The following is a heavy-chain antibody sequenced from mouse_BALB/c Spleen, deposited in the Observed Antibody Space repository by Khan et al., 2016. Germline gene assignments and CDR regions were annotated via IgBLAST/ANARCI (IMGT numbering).Heavy chain of an antibody. Sequence: EVQLQESGPGLVKPSQSLSLTCTVTGYSITSDYAWNWIRQFPGNKLEWMGYISYSGSTSYNPSLKRLISITRDTSNNQFFLQLNSVTSEDTATYYCARSDYGSKDAMDYWGQGTSVTVSS. D-gene: IGHD1-1*01. CDR2: ISYSGST. CDR1: GYSITSDYA. CDR3: ARSDYGSKDAMDY. V-gene: IGHV3-2*02. J-gene: IGHJ4*01.